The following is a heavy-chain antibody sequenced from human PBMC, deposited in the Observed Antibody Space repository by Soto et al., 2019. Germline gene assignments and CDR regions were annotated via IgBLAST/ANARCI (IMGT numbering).Heavy chain of an antibody. D-gene: IGHD5-12*01. CDR3: ARETVELATNV. V-gene: IGHV3-7*01. CDR2: IKQDGSEK. J-gene: IGHJ4*02. CDR1: EFTFSSYW. Sequence: EVQLVESGGGLVQPGGSLRLTCAASEFTFSSYWMSWVRQAPGKGLEWVANIKQDGSEKYYVDSVKGRFTISRDNAENSLFLQMISLRAEDTAVYYCARETVELATNVWGQGTLVTVSS.